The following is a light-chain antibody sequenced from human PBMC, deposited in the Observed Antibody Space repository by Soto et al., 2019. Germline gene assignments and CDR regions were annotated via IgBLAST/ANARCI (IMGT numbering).Light chain of an antibody. V-gene: IGLV1-44*01. J-gene: IGLJ2*01. CDR1: SSNVGGNS. CDR2: SNN. CDR3: ASWDDSLNGPMI. Sequence: QPVLTQPPSASGTPGQRVTISCTGSSSNVGGNSVNWYQQVPGPAPKLLINSNNQRPSGVPDRFSGSNSGTSASLAISGFESEDEDDYYCASWDDSLNGPMIFGGGTKLTVL.